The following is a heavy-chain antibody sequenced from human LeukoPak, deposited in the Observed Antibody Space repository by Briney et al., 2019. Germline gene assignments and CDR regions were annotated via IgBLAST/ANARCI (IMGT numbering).Heavy chain of an antibody. CDR2: LTVGGEST. J-gene: IGHJ4*02. CDR3: ARDPLNRIGAAEW. CDR1: GFSFSSYA. D-gene: IGHD6-13*01. Sequence: QPGGSLRLSCAASGFSFSSYAMTWVRQAPGKWMEWVSLLTVGGESTYYAASGKGRFTTSTENSNNRLYLQMNRLRAEDTAVYYCARDPLNRIGAAEWWGQGTLVTVSS. V-gene: IGHV3-23*01.